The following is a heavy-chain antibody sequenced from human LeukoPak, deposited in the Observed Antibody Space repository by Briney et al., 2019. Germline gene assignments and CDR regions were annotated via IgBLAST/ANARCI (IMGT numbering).Heavy chain of an antibody. CDR2: ISGSSSYI. CDR3: ARVFGGYYYYMDV. Sequence: GGSLRLSCAASGFTFSSYSMNWIRQAPGKGLEWVSSISGSSSYIYYADSVKGRFTISRDNAKNSLYLQMNSLRAEDTAVYYCARVFGGYYYYMDVWGKGTTVTISS. CDR1: GFTFSSYS. J-gene: IGHJ6*03. D-gene: IGHD3-10*02. V-gene: IGHV3-21*01.